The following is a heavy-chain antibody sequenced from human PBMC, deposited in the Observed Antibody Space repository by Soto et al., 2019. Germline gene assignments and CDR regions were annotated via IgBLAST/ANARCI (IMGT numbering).Heavy chain of an antibody. Sequence: QVQLVQSGAELKKPGSSVKVSCKASGGTFSNYAITWVRQAPGQGLEWLGRIIPIFGTTDYAQKFQGTVTITADESTTPAYMELSSLRSDDTAVYYCAKDGGREGYFGNWFDPWCQGTLGTVSS. CDR3: AKDGGREGYFGNWFDP. CDR1: GGTFSNYA. J-gene: IGHJ5*02. D-gene: IGHD1-26*01. CDR2: IIPIFGTT. V-gene: IGHV1-69*15.